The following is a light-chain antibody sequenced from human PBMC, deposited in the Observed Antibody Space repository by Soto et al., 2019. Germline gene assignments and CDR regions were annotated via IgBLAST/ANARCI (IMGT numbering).Light chain of an antibody. J-gene: IGLJ3*02. CDR3: GTWDSSLSAGV. Sequence: QSVLTQPPSVSAAPGQRVTISCSGSTSNIGNNYVSWYQQLPGTAPKLLIYDHDKRPSGIPDRFSGSKSGTSATLGITGLQAGDEGDYYCGTWDSSLSAGVFGGGTKLTVL. CDR1: TSNIGNNY. V-gene: IGLV1-51*01. CDR2: DHD.